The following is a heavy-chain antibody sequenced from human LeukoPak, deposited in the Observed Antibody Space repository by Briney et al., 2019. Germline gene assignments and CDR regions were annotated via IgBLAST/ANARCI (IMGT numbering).Heavy chain of an antibody. Sequence: GGSLRLSCAASGFAFSTYSMIWVRQAPGKGLEWVSYISPGSSTIYYADFAKGRFTISRDDGEKSLYLQINPLRAEDTAVYYCATQAWRTHGAGGYHDDCWGHGTLVTVSS. D-gene: IGHD2-8*01. CDR2: ISPGSSTI. V-gene: IGHV3-48*01. CDR3: ATQAWRTHGAGGYHDDC. J-gene: IGHJ4*01. CDR1: GFAFSTYS.